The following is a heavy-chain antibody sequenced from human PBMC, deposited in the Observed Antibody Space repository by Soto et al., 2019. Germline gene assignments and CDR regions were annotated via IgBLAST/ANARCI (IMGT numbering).Heavy chain of an antibody. D-gene: IGHD5-12*01. J-gene: IGHJ6*02. V-gene: IGHV3-30-3*01. CDR1: GFTLSSYA. CDR3: AREAGGSYYYYGMDV. CDR2: ISYDGSNK. Sequence: QVQLGESGGGVVQPGRSLRLSCAASGFTLSSYAMHWVRQAPGKGLEWVAVISYDGSNKYYADSVKGRFTISRDNSKNTLYLQMNSLRAEDTAVYYCAREAGGSYYYYGMDVWGQGTTVTVSS.